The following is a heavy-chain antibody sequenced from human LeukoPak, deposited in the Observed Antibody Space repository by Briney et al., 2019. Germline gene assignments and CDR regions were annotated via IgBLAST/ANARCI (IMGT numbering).Heavy chain of an antibody. CDR1: GGTFSSYA. J-gene: IGHJ5*02. V-gene: IGHV1-69*04. Sequence: SSGKVSCKASGGTFSSYAISWVRQAPGQGLEWMGRFIPILGIANYAQQFQGRVTITADKSTSTAYMELSSLRSEDTAVYYCARDMHGGKPNWLDPWPQGTRLTVST. CDR2: FIPILGIA. CDR3: ARDMHGGKPNWLDP. D-gene: IGHD4-23*01.